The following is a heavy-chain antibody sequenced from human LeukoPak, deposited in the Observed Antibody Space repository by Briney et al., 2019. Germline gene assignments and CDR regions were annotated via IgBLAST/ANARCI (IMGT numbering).Heavy chain of an antibody. D-gene: IGHD6-19*01. V-gene: IGHV3-53*01. CDR2: IYNDGST. CDR1: GLTVSSSY. Sequence: PGGSLRLSCAAAGLTVSSSYMSWVRQAPGKGLEWVSIIYNDGSTYYADSMKGRFTISRDNSKNTLYLQMNRLRAKDTAVYYCAKGASGWYASWFDPWGQGTLVTVSS. J-gene: IGHJ5*02. CDR3: AKGASGWYASWFDP.